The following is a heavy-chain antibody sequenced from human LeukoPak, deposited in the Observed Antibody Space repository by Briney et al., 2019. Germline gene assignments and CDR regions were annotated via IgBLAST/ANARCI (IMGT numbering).Heavy chain of an antibody. J-gene: IGHJ5*02. V-gene: IGHV4-39*01. Sequence: SETLSLTCTVSGGSISSSSYYWGWIRQPPGKGLEWIGSIYYSGSTYYNPSLKSRVTISVDTSKNQSSLKLSSVTAADTAVYYCARSGITGTTAWFDPWGQGTLVTVSS. D-gene: IGHD1-7*01. CDR3: ARSGITGTTAWFDP. CDR2: IYYSGST. CDR1: GGSISSSSYY.